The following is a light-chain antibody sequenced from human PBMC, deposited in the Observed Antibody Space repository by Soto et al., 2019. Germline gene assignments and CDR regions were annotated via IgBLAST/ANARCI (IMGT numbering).Light chain of an antibody. Sequence: IQMTQSPSTLSASVGDTVTITCLASQSISVSLAWYRQKPGKAPDLLIYDASTLQEGVPSRFRGSASGTEFTLTVTRLQHDDFGTYFCQQYDKYSTFGHGTKVDVK. J-gene: IGKJ1*01. CDR2: DAS. CDR1: QSISVS. V-gene: IGKV1-5*01. CDR3: QQYDKYST.